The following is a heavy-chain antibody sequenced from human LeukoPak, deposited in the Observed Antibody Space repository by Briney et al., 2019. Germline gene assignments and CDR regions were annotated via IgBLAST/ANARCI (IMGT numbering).Heavy chain of an antibody. CDR3: ARDYDYGDYPGY. CDR1: VFMFDDYG. V-gene: IGHV3-20*04. CDR2: INWNGGRT. D-gene: IGHD4-17*01. Sequence: GGSLRLSCAASVFMFDDYGMSWVRQAPGKGVEWVSGINWNGGRTGYADSVKGRFTISRDNAKNYLYLQMNSLRAEDTALYYCARDYDYGDYPGYWGQGTLVTVSS. J-gene: IGHJ4*02.